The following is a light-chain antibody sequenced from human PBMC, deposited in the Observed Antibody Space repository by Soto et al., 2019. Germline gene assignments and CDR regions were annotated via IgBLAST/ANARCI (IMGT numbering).Light chain of an antibody. J-gene: IGLJ2*01. CDR2: EGS. CDR3: CSYAGSSTHVV. V-gene: IGLV2-23*01. Sequence: QSALTQPASVSGSPGQSITISCTGTSSDVGSYNLVSWYQQHPGKAPKLMIYEGSKRPSGVSNRFSGSKSGNTASLTISGLQAEYGADYYCCSYAGSSTHVVFGGGTKLTVL. CDR1: SSDVGSYNL.